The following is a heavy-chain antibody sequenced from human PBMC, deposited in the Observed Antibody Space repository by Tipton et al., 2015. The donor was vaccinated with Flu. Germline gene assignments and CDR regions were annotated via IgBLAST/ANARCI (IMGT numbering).Heavy chain of an antibody. CDR2: ISAYSDDK. CDR1: GYSFSSYG. V-gene: IGHV1-18*01. D-gene: IGHD1-14*01. CDR3: ARYNHERIGYAPLND. Sequence: QLVQSGAEVKKPGASVKVSCKASGYSFSSYGLGWVRQAPGQGLEWMGWISAYSDDKNYAQKFRGRVTMITDTSTSTAYMELRSLRSDDTAVYFCARYNHERIGYAPLNDWGQGTLVTVSS. J-gene: IGHJ4*02.